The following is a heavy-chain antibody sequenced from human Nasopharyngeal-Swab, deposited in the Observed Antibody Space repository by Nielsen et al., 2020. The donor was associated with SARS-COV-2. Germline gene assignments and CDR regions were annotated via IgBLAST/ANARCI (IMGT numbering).Heavy chain of an antibody. J-gene: IGHJ4*02. CDR2: IYRGVRGDV. V-gene: IGHV3-66*01. CDR3: ARGPTVIPGYFDS. CDR1: GLNVTTTS. D-gene: IGHD4-11*01. Sequence: GESLKISCAASGLNVTTTSISWVRQAPGKGLEWFSIIYRGVRGDVYYANSVKGRFTISRDNSKNIVYLQINSLRAEDTVVYHCARGPTVIPGYFDSGGQGTLVTVSS.